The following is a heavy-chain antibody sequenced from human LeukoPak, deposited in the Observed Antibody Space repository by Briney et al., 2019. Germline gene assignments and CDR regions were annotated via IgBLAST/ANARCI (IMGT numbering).Heavy chain of an antibody. V-gene: IGHV3-7*04. CDR2: IKQDGSEK. D-gene: IGHD3-16*02. Sequence: GGSLRLSCAASGFTFSSYWMSWVRQAPGKGLEWVANIKQDGSEKYYVDSVKGRFTISRDNAKNSLYLQRNSLRAEDTAVYYCARDRGDYVWGSYRFRYFDYWGQGTLVTVSS. CDR1: GFTFSSYW. CDR3: ARDRGDYVWGSYRFRYFDY. J-gene: IGHJ4*02.